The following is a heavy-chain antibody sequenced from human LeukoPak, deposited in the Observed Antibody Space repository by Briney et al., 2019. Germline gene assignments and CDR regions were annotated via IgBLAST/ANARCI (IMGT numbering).Heavy chain of an antibody. Sequence: ASVKVSCKASGYTFTSYGISWVRQAPGQGLERMGWISAYNGNTNYAQKLQGRVTLTTDTSTSTAYMELRSLISDDTAVYYWARDLCRSTSCSSYFYYWGQGTLVTVSS. D-gene: IGHD2-2*01. V-gene: IGHV1-18*01. CDR3: ARDLCRSTSCSSYFYY. CDR1: GYTFTSYG. J-gene: IGHJ4*02. CDR2: ISAYNGNT.